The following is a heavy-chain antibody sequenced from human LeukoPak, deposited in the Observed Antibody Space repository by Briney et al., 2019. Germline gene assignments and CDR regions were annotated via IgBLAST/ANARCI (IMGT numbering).Heavy chain of an antibody. V-gene: IGHV4-34*01. D-gene: IGHD3-22*01. CDR3: ATLHNYYDSSGYYSDLDY. J-gene: IGHJ4*02. CDR1: GGSFSGYY. CDR2: INHSGST. Sequence: NPSETLSLTCAVYGGSFSGYYWSWIRQPPGKGLEWIGEINHSGSTNYNPSLKSRVTISVDTSKNQFSLKLSSVTAADTAVYYCATLHNYYDSSGYYSDLDYWGQGTLVTVSS.